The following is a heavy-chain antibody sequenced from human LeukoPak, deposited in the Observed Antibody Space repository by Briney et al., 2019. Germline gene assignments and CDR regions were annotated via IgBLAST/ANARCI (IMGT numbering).Heavy chain of an antibody. J-gene: IGHJ4*02. V-gene: IGHV3-23*01. D-gene: IGHD2-15*01. CDR3: ARDGSARSLGN. CDR2: ITESGGGT. Sequence: HPGGSLRLSCAASGFTFSSCPMTWVRQAPGKGLEWVSSITESGGGTFYADSVKGRFTISRDNSKNTLYLQMNSLRAEDTAVYYCARDGSARSLGNWGQGTLVSVSS. CDR1: GFTFSSCP.